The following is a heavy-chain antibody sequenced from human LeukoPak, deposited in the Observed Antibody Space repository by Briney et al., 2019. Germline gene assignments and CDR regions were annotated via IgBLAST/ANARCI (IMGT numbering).Heavy chain of an antibody. CDR3: ASTPNWYSSSWYFDY. D-gene: IGHD6-13*01. CDR2: IYHSGST. Sequence: SETLSLTCAVSGGSISSSKWWSWVRQPPGKGLEWIGEIYHSGSTNYNPSLKSRVTISVDKSESQFSLKLSSVTAADTAVYYCASTPNWYSSSWYFDYWGQGTLVTVSS. V-gene: IGHV4-4*02. J-gene: IGHJ4*02. CDR1: GGSISSSKW.